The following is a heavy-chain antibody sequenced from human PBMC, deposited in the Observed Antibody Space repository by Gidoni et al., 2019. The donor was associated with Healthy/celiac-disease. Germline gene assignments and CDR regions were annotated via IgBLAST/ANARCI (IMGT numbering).Heavy chain of an antibody. V-gene: IGHV3-23*01. Sequence: EVQLLESGGGLVQPGGSLRLPCAASGFTFSSYAMSWFRPAPGKGLEWVSAISGSGGSTYYADSVKGRFTISRDNSKNTLYLQMNSLRAEDTAVYYCAKGYYYDSSGYYFDYWGQGTLVTVSS. CDR3: AKGYYYDSSGYYFDY. D-gene: IGHD3-22*01. CDR1: GFTFSSYA. CDR2: ISGSGGST. J-gene: IGHJ4*02.